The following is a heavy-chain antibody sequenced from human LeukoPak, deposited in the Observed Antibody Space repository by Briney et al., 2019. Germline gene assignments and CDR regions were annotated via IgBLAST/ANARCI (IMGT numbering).Heavy chain of an antibody. J-gene: IGHJ4*02. D-gene: IGHD1-26*01. V-gene: IGHV1-18*01. CDR1: GYTFTSYG. Sequence: ASVKVSCKASGYTFTSYGISWVRQAPGQGLEWMGWISAYNGNTNYAQKLQGRVTITADKSTSTAYMELSSLRSEDTAVYYCTRASSGSYDYKTFDYWGQGTLVTVSS. CDR2: ISAYNGNT. CDR3: TRASSGSYDYKTFDY.